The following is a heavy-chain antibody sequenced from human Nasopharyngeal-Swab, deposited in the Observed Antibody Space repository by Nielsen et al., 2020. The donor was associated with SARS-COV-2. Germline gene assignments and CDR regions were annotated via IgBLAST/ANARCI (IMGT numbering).Heavy chain of an antibody. V-gene: IGHV3-21*01. CDR3: ARDTPAMFAY. CDR2: ISSTGDYI. J-gene: IGHJ4*02. Sequence: GESLKISCAASGFTFNRYVMTWARQAPGKGLEWVSAISSTGDYIYYAASVKGRFTISRDNAKNSVYLQMNSLRVEDTAVYYCARDTPAMFAYWGQGTLVTVSS. CDR1: GFTFNRYV.